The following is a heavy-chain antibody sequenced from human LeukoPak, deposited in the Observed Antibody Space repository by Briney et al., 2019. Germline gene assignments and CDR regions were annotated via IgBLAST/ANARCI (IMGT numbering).Heavy chain of an antibody. J-gene: IGHJ3*01. CDR3: ARDYYYDSTGSPDDTFDV. Sequence: ASVTVSCKASGYSFNSYGISWVRQAPGQGLEWMGWISAYDGDTNYAQKLQGRVTLTTDTSTSTAYMELRSLRSDDTAVYYCARDYYYDSTGSPDDTFDVWGQGTMLTVSS. CDR1: GYSFNSYG. D-gene: IGHD3-22*01. CDR2: ISAYDGDT. V-gene: IGHV1-18*01.